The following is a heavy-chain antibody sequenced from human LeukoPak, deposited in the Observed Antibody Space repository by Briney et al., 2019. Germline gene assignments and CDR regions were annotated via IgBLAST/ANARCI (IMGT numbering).Heavy chain of an antibody. CDR2: IIPIFGTA. CDR1: GGTFSSYA. CDR3: ARDARWPRGTYFDY. J-gene: IGHJ4*02. Sequence: GASMKVSCKASGGTFSSYAINWVRQAPGQGLEWMGGIIPIFGTANYAQKFQGRVTITADESTSTAYMELSSLRSEDTAVYYCARDARWPRGTYFDYWGQGTLVTVSS. D-gene: IGHD4-23*01. V-gene: IGHV1-69*13.